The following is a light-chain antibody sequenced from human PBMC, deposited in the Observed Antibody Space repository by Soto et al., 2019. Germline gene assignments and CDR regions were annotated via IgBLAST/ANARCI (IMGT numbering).Light chain of an antibody. Sequence: IQMTQSPSSLSASVGDRVTITCRASQGIRNNLGWYQQKPGRAPKLLIFTASGLQSGVPSRFSGRGSGTDFTLTISSLQPEDFATYYCLQDSIYPWTFGQGTKVDIK. CDR3: LQDSIYPWT. J-gene: IGKJ1*01. CDR2: TAS. CDR1: QGIRNN. V-gene: IGKV1-6*01.